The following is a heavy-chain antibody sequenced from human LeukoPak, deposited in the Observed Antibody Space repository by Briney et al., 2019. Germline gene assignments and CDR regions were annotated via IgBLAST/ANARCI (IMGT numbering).Heavy chain of an antibody. D-gene: IGHD3-10*01. V-gene: IGHV3-64D*06. Sequence: GRSLRLSCSASGFAFSIYTMYWVRQAPGKGPEYVSTISGSGNGGSIYYADSVKGRFTISRDGSKSTLYLQMNGLRSEDTAVYYCVKDFGRVRGTPDSWGQGTLVTVSS. CDR3: VKDFGRVRGTPDS. J-gene: IGHJ4*02. CDR2: ISGSGNGGSI. CDR1: GFAFSIYT.